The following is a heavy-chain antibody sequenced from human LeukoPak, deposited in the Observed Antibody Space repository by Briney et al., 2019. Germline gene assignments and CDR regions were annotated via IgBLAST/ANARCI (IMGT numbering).Heavy chain of an antibody. V-gene: IGHV3-53*01. Sequence: PGGSLRLSCAASGFTVSRNHMSWVRQAPGKGLEWVSVIYSGGSTNYADSVKGRFTISRDNSKNTLYLQMNSLRAEDTAVYYCARDLGKGRYFDYWGQGTLVTVSS. CDR1: GFTVSRNH. D-gene: IGHD4-23*01. J-gene: IGHJ4*02. CDR3: ARDLGKGRYFDY. CDR2: IYSGGST.